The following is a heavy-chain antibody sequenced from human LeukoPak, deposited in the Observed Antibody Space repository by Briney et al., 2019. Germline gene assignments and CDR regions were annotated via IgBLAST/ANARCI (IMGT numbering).Heavy chain of an antibody. CDR3: ARVERNYDILTGYYQAYYFDY. V-gene: IGHV1-8*01. CDR2: MNPNSGST. J-gene: IGHJ4*02. CDR1: GYTFTNYD. D-gene: IGHD3-9*01. Sequence: ASVKVSCKASGYTFTNYDFNWMRQATGQGLEWMGWMNPNSGSTGYAQKFQGRVTITRDTSASTAYMELSSLRSEDTAVYYCARVERNYDILTGYYQAYYFDYWGQGTLVTVSS.